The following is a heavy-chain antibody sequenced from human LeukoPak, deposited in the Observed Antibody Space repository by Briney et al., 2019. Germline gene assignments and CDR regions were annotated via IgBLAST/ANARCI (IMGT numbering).Heavy chain of an antibody. J-gene: IGHJ6*03. CDR1: GGSISSYY. CDR2: IYYSGST. CDR3: ARTSEGYCRGGSCWDYYYYMDV. Sequence: PSETLSLTCTVSGGSISSYYWSWIRQPPGKGLECIGYIYYSGSTNYNPSLKSRVTISVDTSKNQFSLKLSSVTAADTAVYYCARTSEGYCRGGSCWDYYYYMDVWGKGTTVTVSS. V-gene: IGHV4-59*01. D-gene: IGHD2-15*01.